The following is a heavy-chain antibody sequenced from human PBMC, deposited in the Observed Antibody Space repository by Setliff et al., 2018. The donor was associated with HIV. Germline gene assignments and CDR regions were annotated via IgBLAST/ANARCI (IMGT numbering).Heavy chain of an antibody. J-gene: IGHJ4*02. D-gene: IGHD1-7*01. CDR3: LLEAPLMMGTTPPL. CDR1: GGSFDAYY. V-gene: IGHV4-34*01. Sequence: PSETLSLTCAFYGGSFDAYYWSWIRQPPGKGLEWMGEINHSGNTTYNPSLESRVTISADTTKNQFSLKLNTVTAADTAVYYCLLEAPLMMGTTPPLWGQGTLVTVSS. CDR2: INHSGNT.